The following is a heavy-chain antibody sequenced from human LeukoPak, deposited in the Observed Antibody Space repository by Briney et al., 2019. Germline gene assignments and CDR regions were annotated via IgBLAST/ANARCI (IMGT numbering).Heavy chain of an antibody. CDR3: ARHSGISLDY. J-gene: IGHJ4*02. CDR2: IYHSGST. V-gene: IGHV4-30-2*01. CDR1: GGSISSGGYY. D-gene: IGHD1-26*01. Sequence: NPSQTLSLTCTVSGGSISSGGYYWSWIRQPPGKGLEWIGYIYHSGSTYYNPSLKSRVTISVDTSKNQFSLKLSSVTAADTAVYYCARHSGISLDYWGQGTLVTVSS.